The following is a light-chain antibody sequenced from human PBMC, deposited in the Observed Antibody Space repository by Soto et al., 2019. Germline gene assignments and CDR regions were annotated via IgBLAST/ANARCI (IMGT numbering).Light chain of an antibody. CDR1: SFNIGSNT. CDR2: SNN. Sequence: QSVLTQPPSASGTPGQRVTISCSGSSFNIGSNTVNWFQQLPETAPKLLIYSNNQRPSGVPDRFSASKSGISASLAINGLQSEDEADYYCAAWDDSLNGHVFGTGTKVTVL. V-gene: IGLV1-44*01. J-gene: IGLJ1*01. CDR3: AAWDDSLNGHV.